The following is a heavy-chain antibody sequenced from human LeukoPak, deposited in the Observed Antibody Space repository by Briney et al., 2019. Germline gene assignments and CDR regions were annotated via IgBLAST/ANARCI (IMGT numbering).Heavy chain of an antibody. J-gene: IGHJ3*02. CDR1: GFTFSSYG. V-gene: IGHV3-23*01. Sequence: GGSLRLSCAASGFTFSSYGMSWVRQAPGKGLEWVSAISGSGGSTYYADSVKGRFTISRDNAKNSLYLQMNSLRAEDTAVYYCARRDYYYDSSGYYLGAFDIWGQGTMVTVSS. D-gene: IGHD3-22*01. CDR2: ISGSGGST. CDR3: ARRDYYYDSSGYYLGAFDI.